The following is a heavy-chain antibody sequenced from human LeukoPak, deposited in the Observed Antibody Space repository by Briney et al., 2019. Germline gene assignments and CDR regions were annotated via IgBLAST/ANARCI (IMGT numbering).Heavy chain of an antibody. V-gene: IGHV3-23*01. CDR2: ISGSGGST. Sequence: GGSLRLSCAASGFTFSSYGMHWVRQAPGKGLEWVSAISGSGGSTYYADSVKGRFTISRDNSKNTLYLQMNSLRAEDTAVYYCAKDLGSLVPARWGQGTLVTVSS. CDR3: AKDLGSLVPAR. D-gene: IGHD2-2*01. J-gene: IGHJ4*02. CDR1: GFTFSSYG.